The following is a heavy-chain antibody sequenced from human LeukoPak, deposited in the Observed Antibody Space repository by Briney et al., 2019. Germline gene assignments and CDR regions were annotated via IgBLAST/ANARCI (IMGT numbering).Heavy chain of an antibody. V-gene: IGHV4-61*02. CDR2: IYTSGST. CDR3: ARDRGWFDP. Sequence: SQTLSLTCTVSGGSISSGSYYWSWVRQPAGKGLEWIGRIYTSGSTNYNPSLKSRVTISVDTSKNQFSLKLSSVTAADTAVYYCARDRGWFDPWGQGTLVTVSS. CDR1: GGSISSGSYY. J-gene: IGHJ5*02.